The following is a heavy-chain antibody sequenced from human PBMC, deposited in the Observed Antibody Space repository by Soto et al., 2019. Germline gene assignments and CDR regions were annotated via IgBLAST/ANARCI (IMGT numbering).Heavy chain of an antibody. CDR1: GYTFTSYG. Sequence: ASVKVSCKASGYTFTSYGISWVRQAPGQGLEWMGWISSYNGNTKYAQKFQGRVTMTTDTSASTAYMELRSLRSDDTAVYYCARDGYCSGGSCLNQNWFDPWGQGTLVTSPQ. D-gene: IGHD2-15*01. J-gene: IGHJ5*02. CDR2: ISSYNGNT. CDR3: ARDGYCSGGSCLNQNWFDP. V-gene: IGHV1-18*01.